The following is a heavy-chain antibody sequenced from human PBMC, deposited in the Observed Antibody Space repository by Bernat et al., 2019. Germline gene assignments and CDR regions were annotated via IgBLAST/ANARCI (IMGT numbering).Heavy chain of an antibody. Sequence: EVQLVESGGCLVKPGGSLRLSCAASGFTFSNAWMNWVRQAPGKGLEWVVRIKSKTDGGTTDYAAPVKGRFTISRDDSKNTLYLQMKSMKTEDTAVYDCTTARDPMITFGGVISRDYWGKGTLVTVSS. D-gene: IGHD3-16*01. V-gene: IGHV3-15*07. J-gene: IGHJ4*02. CDR3: TTARDPMITFGGVISRDY. CDR1: GFTFSNAW. CDR2: IKSKTDGGTT.